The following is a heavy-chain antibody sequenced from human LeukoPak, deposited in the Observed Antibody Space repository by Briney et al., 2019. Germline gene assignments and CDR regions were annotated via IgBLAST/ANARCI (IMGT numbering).Heavy chain of an antibody. CDR1: GFTFSSYS. D-gene: IGHD2-8*02. V-gene: IGHV3-21*01. CDR2: ISSSSSYI. J-gene: IGHJ3*02. Sequence: PGGSLRLSCAASGFTFSSYSMNWVRQAPGKGLEWVSSISSSSSYIYYADSMKGRFTISRDNARNSLSLQMNSLGAEDTAVYYCARGYCTGCAFDIWGQGTMVTVSS. CDR3: ARGYCTGCAFDI.